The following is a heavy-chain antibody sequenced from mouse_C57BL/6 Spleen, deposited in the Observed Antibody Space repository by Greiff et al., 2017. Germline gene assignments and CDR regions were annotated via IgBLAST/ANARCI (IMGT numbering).Heavy chain of an antibody. Sequence: QVQLQQPGAELVKPGASVKLSCKASGYTFTSYWMHWVKQRPGQGLEWIGMIHPNSGSTNYNEKFKSKATLTVDKSSSTAYMQLSSLTSEDSAVYYCARSDDGYYEGYYAMDYWGQGTSVTVSS. D-gene: IGHD2-3*01. CDR2: IHPNSGST. V-gene: IGHV1-64*01. J-gene: IGHJ4*01. CDR3: ARSDDGYYEGYYAMDY. CDR1: GYTFTSYW.